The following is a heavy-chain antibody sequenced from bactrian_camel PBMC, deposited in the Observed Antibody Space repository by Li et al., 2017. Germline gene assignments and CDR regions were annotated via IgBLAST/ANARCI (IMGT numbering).Heavy chain of an antibody. D-gene: IGHD3*01. CDR2: INEGGSRS. J-gene: IGHJ4*01. Sequence: VQLVESGGGLAQPGGSLRLSFAASGFAFSYFGMTWFRRAPGKGLEWVCSINEGGSRSNYLNSVEGRFTISHDNAKNTLYLQMNSLKPEDTAIYYCAAAKGLPDLLRGGYLSARSYDYWGRETQVTVS. CDR3: AAAKGLPDLLRGGYLSARSYDY. V-gene: IGHV3S40*01. CDR1: GFAFSYFG.